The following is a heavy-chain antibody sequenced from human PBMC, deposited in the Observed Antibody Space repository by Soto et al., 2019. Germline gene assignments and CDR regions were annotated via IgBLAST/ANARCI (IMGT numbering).Heavy chain of an antibody. CDR1: GFAFNNYE. V-gene: IGHV3-48*03. D-gene: IGHD1-26*01. J-gene: IGHJ4*02. CDR3: ARESFSASPNFFDY. Sequence: TGGSLRLSCAASGFAFNNYEMNWVRQAPGKGLEWVSYISLSGSTIYYADSVKGRFTISRDDAKDSLYLEMDSLRADDTAVYYCARESFSASPNFFDYWGQGTLVTVSS. CDR2: ISLSGSTI.